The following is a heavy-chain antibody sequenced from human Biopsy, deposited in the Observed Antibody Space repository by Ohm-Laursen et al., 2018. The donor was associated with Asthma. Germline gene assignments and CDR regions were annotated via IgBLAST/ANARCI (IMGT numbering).Heavy chain of an antibody. CDR2: IYYIGST. J-gene: IGHJ4*02. CDR1: GGSITSFY. D-gene: IGHD3-16*01. Sequence: SETLSLTCTVSGGSITSFYWSWIRQPPGRGLEWIGYIYYIGSTYYNPSLKSRVAISLDTSKNQFSLKLSSVTAADTAVYFCARRGGVRRYFDYWGQGTLATVSS. V-gene: IGHV4-59*08. CDR3: ARRGGVRRYFDY.